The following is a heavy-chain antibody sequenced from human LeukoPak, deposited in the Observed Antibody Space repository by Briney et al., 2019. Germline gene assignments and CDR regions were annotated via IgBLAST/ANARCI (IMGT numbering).Heavy chain of an antibody. CDR3: ARSAAGAFDY. CDR2: ISGSGDNT. D-gene: IGHD6-13*01. J-gene: IGHJ4*02. V-gene: IGHV3-23*01. CDR1: GFTFSSYA. Sequence: GGSLRLSCAASGFTFSSYAMSWVRQVPGKGLEWVSVISGSGDNTYYADSVKGRFTISRDNAMNSLYLQMNSLRAEDTAVYYCARSAAGAFDYWGQGTLVTVSS.